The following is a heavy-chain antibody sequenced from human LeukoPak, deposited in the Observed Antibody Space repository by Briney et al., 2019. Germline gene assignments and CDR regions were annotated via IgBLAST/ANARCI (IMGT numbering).Heavy chain of an antibody. D-gene: IGHD1-26*01. CDR3: ARHGRGSFAFDY. CDR2: IYYSGST. Sequence: PSETLSLTSTVSGGSISSYYWSWIRQPPGKGLEWIGYIYYSGSTNYNPSLKSRVTISVDTSKNQFSLKLSSVTAADTAVYYCARHGRGSFAFDYWGQGTLVTVSS. J-gene: IGHJ4*02. CDR1: GGSISSYY. V-gene: IGHV4-59*08.